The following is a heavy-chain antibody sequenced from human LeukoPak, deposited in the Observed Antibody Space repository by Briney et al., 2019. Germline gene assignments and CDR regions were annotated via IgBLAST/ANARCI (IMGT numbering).Heavy chain of an antibody. D-gene: IGHD4-11*01. CDR1: GGSISSSSYY. J-gene: IGHJ4*02. Sequence: PSETLSLTCTVSGGSISSSSYYWSWIRQPPGKGLEWIGEINHSGSTNYNPSLKSRVTISVDTSKNQFSLKLSSVTAADTAVYYCARDHSNYGSYDYWGQGTLVTVSS. CDR3: ARDHSNYGSYDY. CDR2: INHSGST. V-gene: IGHV4-39*07.